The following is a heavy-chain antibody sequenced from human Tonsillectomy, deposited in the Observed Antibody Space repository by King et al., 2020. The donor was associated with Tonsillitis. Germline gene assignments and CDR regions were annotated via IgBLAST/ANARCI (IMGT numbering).Heavy chain of an antibody. CDR3: ARDYGLN. V-gene: IGHV4-39*01. Sequence: QLQESGPGLVKPSETLSLTCAVSGGSISSSPYYWGWIRQPPGKGLEWSGSCYYSGNTYYNPSLKSRVTISVDTSTNQFSLSLTSVTAADTAVYYCARDYGLNWGQGTLVTVSS. D-gene: IGHD4-17*01. CDR1: GGSISSSPYY. CDR2: CYYSGNT. J-gene: IGHJ4*02.